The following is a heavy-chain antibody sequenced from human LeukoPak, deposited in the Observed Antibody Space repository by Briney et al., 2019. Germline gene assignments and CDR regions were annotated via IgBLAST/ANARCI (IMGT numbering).Heavy chain of an antibody. CDR1: GFTFSSYG. Sequence: GGSLRLSCAASGFTFSSYGMHWVRQAPGKGLEWVAVISYDGSNKYYADSVKGRFTISRDNSKNTLYLQMNSLSAEDTAVYYCAKDAAAAGTFDYWGQGTLVTVSS. CDR2: ISYDGSNK. J-gene: IGHJ4*02. V-gene: IGHV3-30*18. D-gene: IGHD6-13*01. CDR3: AKDAAAAGTFDY.